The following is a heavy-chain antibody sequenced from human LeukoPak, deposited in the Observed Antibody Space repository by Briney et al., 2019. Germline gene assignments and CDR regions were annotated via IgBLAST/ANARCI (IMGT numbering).Heavy chain of an antibody. V-gene: IGHV3-11*01. CDR3: AQRGTGTKSFDS. CDR1: GFTFNDYH. Sequence: GGSLRLSCAASGFTFNDYHVSWIRQAPGKGLEWVSSISNGGTTIDYADFVQGRFSISRDNSKNTLYLQMNSLRVEDTAVYYCAQRGTGTKSFDSWGQGTLVTVSS. CDR2: ISNGGTTI. D-gene: IGHD4-17*01. J-gene: IGHJ4*02.